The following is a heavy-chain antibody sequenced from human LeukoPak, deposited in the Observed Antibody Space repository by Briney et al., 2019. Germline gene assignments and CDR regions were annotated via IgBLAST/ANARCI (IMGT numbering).Heavy chain of an antibody. Sequence: SETLSLTCTVSGGSISSSSYYWGWIRQPPGKGLEWIGSIYYSGSTYYNPSLKSRVTISVDTSKNQFSLKLSSVTAADTAVYYCARHATRYCSSTSCRTAWFDPWGQGTLVTVSS. J-gene: IGHJ5*02. V-gene: IGHV4-39*01. CDR1: GGSISSSSYY. D-gene: IGHD2-2*01. CDR3: ARHATRYCSSTSCRTAWFDP. CDR2: IYYSGST.